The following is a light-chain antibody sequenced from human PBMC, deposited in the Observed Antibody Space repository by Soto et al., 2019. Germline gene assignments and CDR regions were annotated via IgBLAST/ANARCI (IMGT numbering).Light chain of an antibody. V-gene: IGKV4-1*01. J-gene: IGKJ1*01. CDR3: QQYFTSPWT. CDR2: WAS. Sequence: DIVMTQSPDSLAVSLGERATFNCKSSQSILDRSKNKYYLAWYQQKSGQPPKLLIYWASLREPGVPDRFTGSGSGTDFTLTISSLQAEDVAVSYCQQYFTSPWTFGQGTRWIS. CDR1: QSILDRSKNKYY.